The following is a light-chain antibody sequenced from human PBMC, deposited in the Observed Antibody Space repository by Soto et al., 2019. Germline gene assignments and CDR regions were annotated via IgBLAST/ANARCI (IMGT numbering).Light chain of an antibody. V-gene: IGLV1-40*01. J-gene: IGLJ1*01. CDR1: SSNIGAGYD. CDR2: GNS. CDR3: QSYDSRLSGYV. Sequence: QSVLTQPPSVSGAPGQRVTISCTGSSSNIGAGYDVNWYQQLPGAAPKFLIYGNSNRPSGVPDRFSGSKSGTSASLAITGLQAGDEADYYCQSYDSRLSGYVFGTGTKVTVL.